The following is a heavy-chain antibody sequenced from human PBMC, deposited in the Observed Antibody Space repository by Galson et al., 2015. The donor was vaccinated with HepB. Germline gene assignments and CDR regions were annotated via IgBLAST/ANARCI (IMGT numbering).Heavy chain of an antibody. Sequence: SLRLSCAASGFTFNTFAMSWVRQAPGKGLEWVSSISGSGGSTYYADSVKGRFTISRDNSKNTIYMQMNSLSAEDKAIYYCAKARCTTTSCYGGDFDYWGQGTLVTVSS. CDR3: AKARCTTTSCYGGDFDY. D-gene: IGHD2-2*01. J-gene: IGHJ4*02. CDR1: GFTFNTFA. CDR2: ISGSGGST. V-gene: IGHV3-23*01.